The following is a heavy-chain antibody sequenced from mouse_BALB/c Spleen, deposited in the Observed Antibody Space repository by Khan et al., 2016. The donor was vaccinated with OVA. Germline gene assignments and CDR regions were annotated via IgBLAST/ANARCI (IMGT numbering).Heavy chain of an antibody. J-gene: IGHJ4*01. CDR3: ARPPYFSYVLDN. Sequence: QIQLVQSGPELKKPGETVKISCKASGHTFTKYGMNWVKQAPGKGLKWMGWINTYTGEPTYADDFNGRFAFSLETSASTAYLKINNLKNEDTATYFCARPPYFSYVLDNWGQGTSVTGSS. V-gene: IGHV9-3-1*01. CDR1: GHTFTKYG. CDR2: INTYTGEP. D-gene: IGHD2-10*01.